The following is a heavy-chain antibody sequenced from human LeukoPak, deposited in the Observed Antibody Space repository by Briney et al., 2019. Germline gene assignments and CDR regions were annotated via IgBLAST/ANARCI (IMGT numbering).Heavy chain of an antibody. V-gene: IGHV3-48*01. CDR3: ARGYCSSISCRIYYYYMDV. CDR2: ISSSSSTI. Sequence: GGSLRLSCGASGFTFSRYSMNWVRQAPGRGLEWVSYISSSSSTIYYADSVKGRFTISRDNAKNSLYLQMNSLRAEDTAVYYCARGYCSSISCRIYYYYMDVWGKGTTVTVSS. J-gene: IGHJ6*03. D-gene: IGHD2-2*01. CDR1: GFTFSRYS.